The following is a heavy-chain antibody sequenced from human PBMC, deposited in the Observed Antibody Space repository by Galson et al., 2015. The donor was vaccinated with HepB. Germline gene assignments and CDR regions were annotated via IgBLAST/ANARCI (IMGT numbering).Heavy chain of an antibody. CDR1: GFTFSDYY. V-gene: IGHV3-11*01. J-gene: IGHJ5*02. D-gene: IGHD6-19*01. CDR2: ISSSGTTI. CDR3: ATRSGQGWLDP. Sequence: SLRLSCAASGFTFSDYYMTWIRQAPGKGLEWVSYISSSGTTIYYADSVKGRFTISRDNAKNSLYLQMNSLRAEDTAVYYCATRSGQGWLDPWGQGTLVTVPS.